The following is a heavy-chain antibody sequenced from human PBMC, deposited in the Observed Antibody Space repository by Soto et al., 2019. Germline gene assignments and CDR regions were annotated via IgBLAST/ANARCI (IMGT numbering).Heavy chain of an antibody. CDR2: IYYSGNT. CDR1: GDPINNYY. Sequence: SETLSLTCTVSGDPINNYYWSWIRQPPGKGLEWIGYIYYSGNTKYNPSLKSRVTISVDTSKNQFSLKLSSVTAADTAVYSCARASYDSGGYLWYFDLWGRGTLVTVS. J-gene: IGHJ2*01. V-gene: IGHV4-59*01. CDR3: ARASYDSGGYLWYFDL. D-gene: IGHD3-22*01.